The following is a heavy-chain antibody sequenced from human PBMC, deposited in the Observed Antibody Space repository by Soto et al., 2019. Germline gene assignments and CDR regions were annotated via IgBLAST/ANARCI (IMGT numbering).Heavy chain of an antibody. CDR2: IYYSGST. D-gene: IGHD2-15*01. V-gene: IGHV4-59*01. Sequence: SETLSLTCTVSGGSISSYYWSWIRQPPGKGLEWIGYIYYSGSTNYNPSLKSRVTISVDTSKNQFSLKLSSVTAADTAVYYCARARYCSGGSCYSEILGAFDIWGQGTMITVSS. CDR1: GGSISSYY. CDR3: ARARYCSGGSCYSEILGAFDI. J-gene: IGHJ3*02.